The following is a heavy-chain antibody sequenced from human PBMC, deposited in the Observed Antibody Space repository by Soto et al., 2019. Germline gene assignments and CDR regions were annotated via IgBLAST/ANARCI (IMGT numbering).Heavy chain of an antibody. V-gene: IGHV1-8*01. D-gene: IGHD4-17*01. CDR3: ARDGDYGDYWGRRYYYYMDV. CDR1: GYTFTSYD. J-gene: IGHJ6*03. CDR2: MNPNSGNT. Sequence: QVQLVQSGAEVKKPGASVKVSCKASGYTFTSYDINWVRQATGQGLEWMGWMNPNSGNTGYAQKFQGRVTMTRNTYIRTAYMELSSLRSEDTAVYYCARDGDYGDYWGRRYYYYMDVWGKGTTVTVSS.